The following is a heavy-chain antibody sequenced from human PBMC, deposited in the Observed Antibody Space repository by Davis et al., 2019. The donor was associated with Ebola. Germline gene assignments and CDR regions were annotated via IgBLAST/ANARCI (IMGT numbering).Heavy chain of an antibody. CDR2: IYYSGST. D-gene: IGHD3-3*01. V-gene: IGHV4-59*01. CDR1: GGSISSYY. CDR3: ARVGYDFWSGYYTSNWFDP. J-gene: IGHJ5*02. Sequence: SETLSLTCTVPGGSISSYYWSWIRQPPGKGLEWIGYIYYSGSTNYNPSLKSRVTISVDTSKNQFSLKLSSVTAADTAVYYCARVGYDFWSGYYTSNWFDPWGQGTLVTVSS.